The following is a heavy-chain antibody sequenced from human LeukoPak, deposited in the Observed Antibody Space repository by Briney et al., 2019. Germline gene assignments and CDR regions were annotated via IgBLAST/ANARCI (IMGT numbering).Heavy chain of an antibody. Sequence: GGSLRLSCAASGFNFSSYGMSWVRQAPGKGLEWVSSISVGGGITYYADSVKGRFTISRDNSKNTLYLQMNSLRADDTAVYYCVKNLWFGAPFDIWGQGTMVTVSS. CDR3: VKNLWFGAPFDI. CDR1: GFNFSSYG. V-gene: IGHV3-23*01. J-gene: IGHJ3*02. D-gene: IGHD3-10*01. CDR2: ISVGGGIT.